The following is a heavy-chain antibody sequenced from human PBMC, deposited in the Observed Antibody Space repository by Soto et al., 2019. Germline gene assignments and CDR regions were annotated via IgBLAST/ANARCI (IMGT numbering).Heavy chain of an antibody. CDR1: GFTVSSNY. Sequence: PGGSLRLSCAASGFTVSSNYMSWVRQAPGKGLEWVSVIYRGGSTYYADSVKGRFTISRDNSKNTLYLQMNSLRAEDTAVYYCARDRSYYGMDVWGQGTTVTVSS. CDR3: ARDRSYYGMDV. V-gene: IGHV3-66*01. J-gene: IGHJ6*02. CDR2: IYRGGST.